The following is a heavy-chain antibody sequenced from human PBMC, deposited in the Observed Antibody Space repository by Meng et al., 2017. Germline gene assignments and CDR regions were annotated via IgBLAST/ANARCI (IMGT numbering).Heavy chain of an antibody. Sequence: GESLKISCKGSGYSFTSYWIGWVRQMPGKGLEWMGIIYPDDSDTRYSPSFQGQVTISADKSISTAYLQWSSLKASDTAMYYCASGYSYGHGSRAFDIWGQGTMVTVSS. V-gene: IGHV5-51*01. J-gene: IGHJ3*02. CDR3: ASGYSYGHGSRAFDI. D-gene: IGHD5-18*01. CDR2: IYPDDSDT. CDR1: GYSFTSYW.